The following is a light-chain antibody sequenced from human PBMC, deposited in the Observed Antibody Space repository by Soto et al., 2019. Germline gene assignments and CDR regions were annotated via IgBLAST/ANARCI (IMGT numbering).Light chain of an antibody. CDR1: SGSVSTSSH. CDR2: STN. J-gene: IGLJ3*02. CDR3: LLYLGGGIWV. V-gene: IGLV8-61*01. Sequence: QAVVTQEPSLSVSPGGTVTLTCGLTSGSVSTSSHCNWYQQTPGQPPRTLIYSTNSRSSGVPDRFSGSILGNRAALTITGAXADDESDYYCLLYLGGGIWVXGGGTKLTVL.